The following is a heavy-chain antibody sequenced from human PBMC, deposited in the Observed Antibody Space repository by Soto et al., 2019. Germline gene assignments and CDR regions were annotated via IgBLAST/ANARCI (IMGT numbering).Heavy chain of an antibody. Sequence: QVQLVQSGAEVKKPGSSVKVSCKASGGTFSSYTISWVRQAPGQGLEWMGRIIPILGITNYAQKFQGRVTLTXXKSTSTAYMELSSLRSEDTAVYYCATRRGDGYNDYWGQGTLVTVSS. CDR2: IIPILGIT. D-gene: IGHD3-10*01. V-gene: IGHV1-69*02. CDR3: ATRRGDGYNDY. CDR1: GGTFSSYT. J-gene: IGHJ4*02.